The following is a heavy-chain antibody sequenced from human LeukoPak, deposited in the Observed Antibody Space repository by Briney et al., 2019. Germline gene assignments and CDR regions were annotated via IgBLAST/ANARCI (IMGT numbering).Heavy chain of an antibody. J-gene: IGHJ4*02. CDR1: GFTFSSYS. Sequence: GGSLRLSCAASGFTFSSYSMNWVRQAPGKGLEWVSSISSSSSYIYYADSVKGRFTISRGNAKNSLYLQMNSLRAEDTAVYYCARVASYSSSSEGDYWGQGTLVTVSS. V-gene: IGHV3-21*01. D-gene: IGHD6-6*01. CDR3: ARVASYSSSSEGDY. CDR2: ISSSSSYI.